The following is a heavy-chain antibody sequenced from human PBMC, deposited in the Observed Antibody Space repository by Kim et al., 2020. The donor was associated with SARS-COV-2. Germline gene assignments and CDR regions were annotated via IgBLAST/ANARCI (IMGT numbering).Heavy chain of an antibody. CDR3: ASHRGGSSYEY. V-gene: IGHV3-11*01. CDR2: INSGGGAI. Sequence: GGSLRLSCVASGLSFSDYYMSWIRQAPGKGLEWVSHINSGGGAIKYADSVNGRFTISRDNAKNSVYLQMSGLRAEDTAVYYWASHRGGSSYEYWGRGTLVTVSS. D-gene: IGHD3-10*01. J-gene: IGHJ4*01. CDR1: GLSFSDYY.